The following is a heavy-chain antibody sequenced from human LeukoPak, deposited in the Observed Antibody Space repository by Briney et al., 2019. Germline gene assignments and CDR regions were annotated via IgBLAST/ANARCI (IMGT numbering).Heavy chain of an antibody. CDR1: GFTVSSNS. J-gene: IGHJ4*02. D-gene: IGHD5-24*01. CDR3: ARGAARMVEIATIISFEY. CDR2: IYSGST. V-gene: IGHV3-66*03. Sequence: PGGSLRLSCTVSGFTVSSNSMSWVRQAPGKGLEWVSFIYSGSTHYSDSVKGRFTISRDNSKNTLYLQMNSLRAEDTAVYYCARGAARMVEIATIISFEYWGQGTLVTVSS.